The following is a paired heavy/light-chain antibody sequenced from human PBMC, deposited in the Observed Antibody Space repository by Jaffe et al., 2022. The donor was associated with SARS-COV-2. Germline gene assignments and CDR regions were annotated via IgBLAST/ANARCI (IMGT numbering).Heavy chain of an antibody. D-gene: IGHD5-18*01. Sequence: QVTLKESGPVLVKPTETLTLTCTVSGFSLSNARMGVSWIRQPPGKALEWLAHIFSNDEKSYSTSLKSRLTISKDTSKSQVVLTMTNMDPVDTATYYCARELGGGYSYGGTYYYYYYGMDVWGQGTTVTVSS. CDR1: GFSLSNARMG. V-gene: IGHV2-26*01. CDR3: ARELGGGYSYGGTYYYYYYGMDV. J-gene: IGHJ6*02. CDR2: IFSNDEK.
Light chain of an antibody. V-gene: IGKV3-15*01. J-gene: IGKJ3*01. CDR3: QQYNNWPRT. CDR1: QSVSSN. CDR2: GAS. Sequence: EIVMTQSPATLSVSPGERATLSCRASQSVSSNLAWYQQKPGQAPRLLIYGASTRATGIPARFSGSGSGTEFTLTISSLQSEDFAVYYCQQYNNWPRTFGPGTKVDIK.